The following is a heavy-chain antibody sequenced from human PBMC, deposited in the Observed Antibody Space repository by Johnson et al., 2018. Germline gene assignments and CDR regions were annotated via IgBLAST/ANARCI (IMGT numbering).Heavy chain of an antibody. CDR3: AGEALDTPMVDSFDI. CDR2: ISRTRNYI. D-gene: IGHD5-18*01. V-gene: IGHV3-21*01. Sequence: VQLVQSGGGLIQPGGSLRLSCAASGFTVSSNYMSWVRQAPGKGLEWVSSISRTRNYIYCAVSVTGRFTISKDNAKNSLYLQMNSLRAEDTAVYYCAGEALDTPMVDSFDIWGQGTMVTGSS. J-gene: IGHJ3*02. CDR1: GFTVSSNY.